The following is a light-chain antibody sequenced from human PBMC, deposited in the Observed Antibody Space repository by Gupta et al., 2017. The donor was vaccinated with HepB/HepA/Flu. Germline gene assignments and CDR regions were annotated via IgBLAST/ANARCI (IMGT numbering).Light chain of an antibody. CDR1: TSDVGGYEY. J-gene: IGLJ1*01. CDR2: DVS. CDR3: SSYTSTSTLEV. V-gene: IGLV2-14*03. Sequence: QSALTQPASVSGSPGQSITIFCTGTTSDVGGYEYVSWYQKFPGKAPRLIIYDVSNRPSGVFSRFSGSKSGNTASLTISGLRTEDEADYICSSYTSTSTLEVFGTGTKVTVL.